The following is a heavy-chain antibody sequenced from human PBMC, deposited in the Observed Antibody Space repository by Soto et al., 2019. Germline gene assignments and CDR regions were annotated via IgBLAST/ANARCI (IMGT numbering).Heavy chain of an antibody. CDR2: ISYNGNT. Sequence: PSETLSLTCAVSGGSISNHYWSWIRQPPGKGLEWIGNISYNGNTNYNPSLKSRVTISVDTSKNQFSLKLSSVTAADTAVYYCAREWQQLVRGNYFDYWGQGTLVTVSS. V-gene: IGHV4-4*08. CDR3: AREWQQLVRGNYFDY. CDR1: GGSISNHY. J-gene: IGHJ4*02. D-gene: IGHD6-13*01.